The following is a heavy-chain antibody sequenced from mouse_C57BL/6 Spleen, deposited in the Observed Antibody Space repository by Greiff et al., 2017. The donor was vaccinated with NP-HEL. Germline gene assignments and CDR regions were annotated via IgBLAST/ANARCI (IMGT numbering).Heavy chain of an antibody. CDR1: GYSITSDY. V-gene: IGHV3-8*01. J-gene: IGHJ2*01. CDR3: ARGNRDEDFDY. D-gene: IGHD4-1*01. CDR2: ISYSGST. Sequence: VQLKESGPGLAKPSQTLSLTCSVTGYSITSDYWSWIRKFPGYKLEYMGYISYSGSTYYNPSLTSRISITRDTSKNQYYLQLKSVTTEDTATYYCARGNRDEDFDYWGQGTTLTVSS.